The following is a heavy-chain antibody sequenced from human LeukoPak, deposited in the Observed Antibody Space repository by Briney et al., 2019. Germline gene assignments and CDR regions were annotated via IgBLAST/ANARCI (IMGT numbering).Heavy chain of an antibody. CDR1: GFTFSSYS. D-gene: IGHD1-26*01. CDR3: ARFFRRPVGATDWYFDL. Sequence: PGGSLRLSCAASGFTFSSYSMNWVRQAPGKGLEWVSYISSSSSTIYYADSVKGRFTISRDNSKNTLYLQMNSLRAEDTAVYYCARFFRRPVGATDWYFDLWGRGTLVTVSS. V-gene: IGHV3-48*01. CDR2: ISSSSSTI. J-gene: IGHJ2*01.